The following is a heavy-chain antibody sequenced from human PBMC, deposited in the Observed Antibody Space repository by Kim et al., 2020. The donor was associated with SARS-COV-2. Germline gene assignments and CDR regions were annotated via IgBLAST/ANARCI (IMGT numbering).Heavy chain of an antibody. CDR3: ARRAYTSGWWFFDY. D-gene: IGHD2-8*02. J-gene: IGHJ4*02. CDR2: INSDGSGT. V-gene: IGHV3-74*01. CDR1: GLTFSSYW. Sequence: GGSLRLSCAASGLTFSSYWMHWVRQAPGKGLVWVARINSDGSGTSYAESVKGLFTISRDNAKNALYLQMNSLRDDDTAVYYCARRAYTSGWWFFDYWGRGILVTVSS.